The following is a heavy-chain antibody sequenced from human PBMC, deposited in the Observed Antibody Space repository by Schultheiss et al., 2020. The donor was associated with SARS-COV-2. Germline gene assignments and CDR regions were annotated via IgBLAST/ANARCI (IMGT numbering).Heavy chain of an antibody. J-gene: IGHJ6*02. Sequence: SETLSLTCTVSGGSISSYYWSWIRQPAGKGLEWIGRIYTSGSTYYNPSLKSRVTISVDRSKNQFSLKLSSVTAADTAVYYCATLRGYSYGYVYDMDVWGQGTTVTVSS. CDR3: ATLRGYSYGYVYDMDV. D-gene: IGHD5-18*01. CDR2: IYTSGST. V-gene: IGHV4-4*07. CDR1: GGSISSYY.